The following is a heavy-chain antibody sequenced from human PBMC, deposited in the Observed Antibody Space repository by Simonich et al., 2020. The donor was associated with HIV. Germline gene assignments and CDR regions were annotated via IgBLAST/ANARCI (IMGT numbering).Heavy chain of an antibody. CDR3: ARLTAGGLGEYLQH. J-gene: IGHJ1*01. D-gene: IGHD6-13*01. CDR1: GGSFSGYY. Sequence: QVQLQQWGAGLLKPSETLSLTCAVYGGSFSGYYWSWIRQPPGKGLEWIGEIKHSGSTNYNPSLKSRVTISVDTSKNQFSLKLSSVTAADTAVYYCARLTAGGLGEYLQHWGQGTLVTVSS. CDR2: IKHSGST. V-gene: IGHV4-34*01.